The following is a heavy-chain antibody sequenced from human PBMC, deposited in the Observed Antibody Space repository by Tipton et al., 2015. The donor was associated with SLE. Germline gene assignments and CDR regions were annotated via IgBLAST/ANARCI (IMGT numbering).Heavy chain of an antibody. V-gene: IGHV5-51*01. D-gene: IGHD2-21*02. CDR2: INPENSDI. Sequence: QLVQSGAEVKAPGESLKISCRGSGYSFSDSWIGWVRQMPGRGLEWMGIINPENSDIRYSPSFQGRVTISVDQAISTAYLQWSSLEASGTAIYYCARHDLAKGWQSSNCEVGTGFDPWGQGTLVTVSS. CDR3: ARHDLAKGWQSSNCEVGTGFDP. CDR1: GYSFSDSW. J-gene: IGHJ5*02.